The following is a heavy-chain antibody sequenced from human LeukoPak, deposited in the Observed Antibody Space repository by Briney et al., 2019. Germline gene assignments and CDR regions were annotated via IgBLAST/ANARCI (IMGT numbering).Heavy chain of an antibody. Sequence: SETLSLTCTVSGGSIRSSSYYCGWIRQPPGKGVEWIGNMYYSGSHYYNPSFKSRVPISVDTSKNQFSLKMRSVTAADTAVYYCARLLWFGELSTSFDYWGQGTLVTVSS. CDR2: MYYSGSH. D-gene: IGHD3-10*01. CDR1: GGSIRSSSYY. V-gene: IGHV4-39*01. CDR3: ARLLWFGELSTSFDY. J-gene: IGHJ4*02.